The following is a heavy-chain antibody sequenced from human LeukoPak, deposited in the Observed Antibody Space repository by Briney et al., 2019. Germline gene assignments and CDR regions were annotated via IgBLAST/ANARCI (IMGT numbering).Heavy chain of an antibody. CDR1: GFTFSSYG. CDR3: AKQYTPIGYGMDV. J-gene: IGHJ6*02. Sequence: GGSLRLSCAASGFTFSSYGMHWVRQAPGKGLEWVAVISYDGSNKYYADSVKGRFTISRDNSKNTLYLQMNSLRAEDTAVYYCAKQYTPIGYGMDVWGQGTTVTVSS. V-gene: IGHV3-30*18. D-gene: IGHD1-1*01. CDR2: ISYDGSNK.